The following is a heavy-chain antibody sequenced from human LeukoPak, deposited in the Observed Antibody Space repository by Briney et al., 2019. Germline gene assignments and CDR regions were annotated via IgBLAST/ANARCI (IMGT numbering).Heavy chain of an antibody. D-gene: IGHD2-21*02. J-gene: IGHJ4*02. CDR2: ISSSSSYI. CDR1: GFTFSSYS. V-gene: IGHV3-21*01. CDR3: AKNSGGDSNHHFDY. Sequence: GGSLRLSCAASGFTFSSYSMNWVRQAPGKGLEWVSSISSSSSYIYYADSLKGRFTISRDNSKNTLYLQMNSLRAEDTAVYYCAKNSGGDSNHHFDYWGQGTLVTVSS.